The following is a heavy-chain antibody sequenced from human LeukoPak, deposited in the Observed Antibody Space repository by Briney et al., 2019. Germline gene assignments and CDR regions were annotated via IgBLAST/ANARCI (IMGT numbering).Heavy chain of an antibody. Sequence: GRSLRLSCAASGFTFSSYAMHWVRQAPGKGLEWVANIKQDGSEEYYVDSVKGRFTISRDNARNSLYLQMNSLRAEDTAVYYCASSTSCYGNGYYYYGMDVWGQGTTVTVSS. CDR2: IKQDGSEE. CDR3: ASSTSCYGNGYYYYGMDV. D-gene: IGHD2-2*01. CDR1: GFTFSSYA. V-gene: IGHV3-7*01. J-gene: IGHJ6*02.